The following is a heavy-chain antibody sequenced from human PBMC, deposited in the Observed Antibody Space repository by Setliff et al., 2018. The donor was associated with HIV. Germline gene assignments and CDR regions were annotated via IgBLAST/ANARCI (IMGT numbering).Heavy chain of an antibody. D-gene: IGHD6-19*01. CDR3: ATGGLSRWLVRGDAFDY. CDR2: IGPRHADT. CDR1: GYTFTDNF. V-gene: IGHV1-2*02. J-gene: IGHJ4*02. Sequence: ASVKVSCKASGYTFTDNFIHWVRQAPGQGLERMGWIGPRHADTRIAQRFRGRVSLTRDTSISTAYMELGGLHSDDTALYYCATGGLSRWLVRGDAFDYWGQGTLVTVSS.